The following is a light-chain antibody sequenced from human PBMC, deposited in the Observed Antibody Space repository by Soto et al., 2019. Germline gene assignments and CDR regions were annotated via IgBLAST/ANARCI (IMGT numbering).Light chain of an antibody. Sequence: QSALTQPRSVSGPPGQSVSISCSGTSSDVGTYNYVYWYQQHPGKAPKLMIYDVSKRPSGVPDRFSGSKSGNTASLTISGLQAEDAADYYCCSYAGGYTHAVFGGGTKLTVL. CDR3: CSYAGGYTHAV. V-gene: IGLV2-11*01. CDR2: DVS. CDR1: SSDVGTYNY. J-gene: IGLJ2*01.